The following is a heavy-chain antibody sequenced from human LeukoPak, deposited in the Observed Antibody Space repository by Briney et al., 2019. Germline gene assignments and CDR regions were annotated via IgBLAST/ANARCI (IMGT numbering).Heavy chain of an antibody. Sequence: SETLSLTCTVSGGSISSSSFYWGWIRQPPGTGLEWIGSIFYGGSAYYNPSLKSRVTISVDTSKNQFSLKLSSVTAADTAVYYCARHSSGWLRYGMDVWGQGTTVTVSS. CDR1: GGSISSSSFY. CDR3: ARHSSGWLRYGMDV. J-gene: IGHJ6*02. D-gene: IGHD6-19*01. V-gene: IGHV4-39*01. CDR2: IFYGGSA.